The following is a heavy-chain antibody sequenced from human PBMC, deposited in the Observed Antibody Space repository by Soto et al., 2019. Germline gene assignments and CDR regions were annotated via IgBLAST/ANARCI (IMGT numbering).Heavy chain of an antibody. D-gene: IGHD4-4*01. CDR3: ASCSNSGIDY. J-gene: IGHJ4*02. V-gene: IGHV4-34*01. CDR1: CGSISSGYY. Sequence: SDTLSLTCTVACGSISSGYYWSWIRQPPGEGLEWIGEINHSGSTNYNPSLKSRVTISVDTSKNQFSLKLSSVTAADTAVYYCASCSNSGIDYWGQGTLVTVPP. CDR2: INHSGST.